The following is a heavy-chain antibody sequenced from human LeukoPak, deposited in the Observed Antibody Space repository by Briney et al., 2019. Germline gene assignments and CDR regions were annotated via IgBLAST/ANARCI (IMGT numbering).Heavy chain of an antibody. V-gene: IGHV4-31*02. J-gene: IGHJ4*02. CDR2: IYHSGST. Sequence: SETLSLTCTVSGGSISSGGYYWSWSRQHPGKCLEWIGYIYHSGSTYYNPSLKSRVSISVDTSKNQFSLKLNSVTAADTAVYYCARDGDGYSLDYWGQGTEVTVSS. CDR1: GGSISSGGYY. D-gene: IGHD5-18*01. CDR3: ARDGDGYSLDY.